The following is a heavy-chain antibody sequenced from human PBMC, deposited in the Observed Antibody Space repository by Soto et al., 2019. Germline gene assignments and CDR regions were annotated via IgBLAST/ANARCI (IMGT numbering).Heavy chain of an antibody. CDR1: SGSISVTNVF. CDR2: IKHSGSS. Sequence: SETLSLTCTVSSGSISVTNVFWGWVRQSPGKGLEWIGKIKHSGSSNYNPSLRSRVSISVDMSKNQFSLRLTSVTAADTAVYYCARGGSSDWQVALDIWGQGTMVTVSS. D-gene: IGHD6-19*01. J-gene: IGHJ3*02. V-gene: IGHV4-39*07. CDR3: ARGGSSDWQVALDI.